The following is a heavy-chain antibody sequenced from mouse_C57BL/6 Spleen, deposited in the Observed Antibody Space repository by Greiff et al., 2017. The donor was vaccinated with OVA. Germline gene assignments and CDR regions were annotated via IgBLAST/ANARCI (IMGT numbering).Heavy chain of an antibody. D-gene: IGHD1-1*01. V-gene: IGHV2-2*01. CDR3: ARNKGITTVVGDY. CDR2: IWSGGST. J-gene: IGHJ2*01. CDR1: GFSLTSYG. Sequence: VKLVESGPGLVQPSQSLSITCTVSGFSLTSYGVHWVRQSPGKGLEWLGVIWSGGSTDYNAAFISRLSISKDNSKSQVFFKMNSLQADDTAIYYCARNKGITTVVGDYWGQGTTLTVSS.